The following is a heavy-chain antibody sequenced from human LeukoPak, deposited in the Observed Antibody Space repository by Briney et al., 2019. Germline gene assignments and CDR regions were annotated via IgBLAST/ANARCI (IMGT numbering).Heavy chain of an antibody. CDR3: AKWGDYDVLTGYYVPDY. CDR2: ITGSGSGI. Sequence: GGSLRLSCAASGFTFSNYAMSWVRQAPGKGLEWVSAITGSGSGIYYADSMKSRFTISRDNSKNTLYLQINSLRAEDTAVYYCAKWGDYDVLTGYYVPDYWGQGTLVTVSS. D-gene: IGHD3-9*01. V-gene: IGHV3-23*01. J-gene: IGHJ4*02. CDR1: GFTFSNYA.